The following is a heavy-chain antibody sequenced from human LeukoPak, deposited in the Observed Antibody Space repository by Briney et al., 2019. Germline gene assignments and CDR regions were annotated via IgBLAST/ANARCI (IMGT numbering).Heavy chain of an antibody. Sequence: SETLSLTCAVSGGPISSTSYYWAWIRQPPGKGLEWIGTIYYSGSTYHNPSLKSRVTMSVDTSRNQLSLKLSSVDAADTAVYYCAKAGVRYFDSSGLYAFDFWGQGTTVTVSS. J-gene: IGHJ3*01. V-gene: IGHV4-39*01. CDR3: AKAGVRYFDSSGLYAFDF. D-gene: IGHD3-22*01. CDR1: GGPISSTSYY. CDR2: IYYSGST.